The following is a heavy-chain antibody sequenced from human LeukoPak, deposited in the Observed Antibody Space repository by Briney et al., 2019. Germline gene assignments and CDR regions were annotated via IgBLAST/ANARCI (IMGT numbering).Heavy chain of an antibody. J-gene: IGHJ2*01. CDR2: INHSGST. CDR3: ARGRSGRTRYWYFDL. D-gene: IGHD6-19*01. CDR1: GGSISSGDYY. Sequence: PSETLSLTCTVSGGSISSGDYYWSWIRQPPGKGLEWIGEINHSGSTNYNPSLKSRVTISVDTSKNQFSLKLSSVTAADTAVYYCARGRSGRTRYWYFDLWGRGTLATVSS. V-gene: IGHV4-39*07.